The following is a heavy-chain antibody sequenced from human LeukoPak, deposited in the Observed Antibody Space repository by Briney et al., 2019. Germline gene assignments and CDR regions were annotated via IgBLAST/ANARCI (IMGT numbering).Heavy chain of an antibody. V-gene: IGHV3-53*01. Sequence: QTGGSLRLSCAASGFTVSSNYMSWVRQAPGKGLEWVSVIYSGGSTYYADSVKGRFTISRDNSKNTLYLQMNSLRAEDTAVYYCATMGERWLQDDGMDVWGQGTTVTVSS. CDR1: GFTVSSNY. J-gene: IGHJ6*02. CDR2: IYSGGST. D-gene: IGHD5-24*01. CDR3: ATMGERWLQDDGMDV.